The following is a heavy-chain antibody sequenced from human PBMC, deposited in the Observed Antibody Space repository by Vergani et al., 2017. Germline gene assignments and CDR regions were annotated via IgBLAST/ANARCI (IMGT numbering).Heavy chain of an antibody. J-gene: IGHJ6*02. Sequence: EVQLVESGGGLVKPGGSLRLSCAASGFTFSSYSMNWVRQAPGKGLEWVSSISSSSSCIYYADSVKGRFTISRDNAKNSLYLQMNSLRAEDTAVYYCARDYYGDYVFRYYYYYGMDVWGQGTTVTVSS. CDR2: ISSSSSCI. CDR3: ARDYYGDYVFRYYYYYGMDV. V-gene: IGHV3-21*01. D-gene: IGHD4-17*01. CDR1: GFTFSSYS.